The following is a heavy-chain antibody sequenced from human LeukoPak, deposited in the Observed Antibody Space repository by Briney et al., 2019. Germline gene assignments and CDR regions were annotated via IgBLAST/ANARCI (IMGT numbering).Heavy chain of an antibody. V-gene: IGHV1-24*01. CDR3: ATLSRSWYVFGYYYGMDV. CDR2: FDPEDGET. Sequence: ASVKVSCKVSGYTLTELSMHWVRQAPGKGLEWMGGFDPEDGETIYAQKFQGRVTMTEDTSTDTAYMELSSLRSEDTAVYYCATLSRSWYVFGYYYGMDVWGKGTTVTVSS. J-gene: IGHJ6*04. CDR1: GYTLTELS. D-gene: IGHD6-13*01.